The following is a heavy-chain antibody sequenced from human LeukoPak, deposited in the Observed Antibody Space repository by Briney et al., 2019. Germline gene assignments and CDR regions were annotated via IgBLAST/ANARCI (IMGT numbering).Heavy chain of an antibody. V-gene: IGHV3-23*01. CDR2: ISGSGGYT. J-gene: IGHJ4*02. CDR1: GFTFSTYA. CDR3: AKEVRGVVPAANDY. D-gene: IGHD2-2*01. Sequence: GGSLRLSCAASGFTFSTYAMIWVRQAPGKGLEWVSAISGSGGYTYYADSVKGRFTISRDNSKNTLYLQMDSLRAEDTAVYYCAKEVRGVVPAANDYWGQGTLVTVSS.